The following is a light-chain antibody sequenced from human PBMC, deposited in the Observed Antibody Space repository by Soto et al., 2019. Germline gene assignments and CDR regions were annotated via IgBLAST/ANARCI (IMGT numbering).Light chain of an antibody. Sequence: EIVMTQSPATLSVSPWERATLSCRASQSVSSNLAWYQQKPGQAPRLLIYGASTRATGIPARFSGSGSGTEFTLTISSLQSEDFAVYYCQQYINLWTFGQGTKVDI. J-gene: IGKJ1*01. CDR3: QQYINLWT. CDR1: QSVSSN. CDR2: GAS. V-gene: IGKV3-15*01.